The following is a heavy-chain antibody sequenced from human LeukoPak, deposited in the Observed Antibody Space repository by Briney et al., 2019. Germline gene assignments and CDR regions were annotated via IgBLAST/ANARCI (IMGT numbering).Heavy chain of an antibody. Sequence: PGGSLRLSCAASGFTVSSNYMSCVRQAPGKGLEWVSIIYSGGSTYYADSVKGRFTISRDNSKNTLYLQMNSLRAEDTAVYFCARGEAFDYWGQGTLVTVSS. CDR1: GFTVSSNY. CDR2: IYSGGST. V-gene: IGHV3-53*01. CDR3: ARGEAFDY. J-gene: IGHJ4*02.